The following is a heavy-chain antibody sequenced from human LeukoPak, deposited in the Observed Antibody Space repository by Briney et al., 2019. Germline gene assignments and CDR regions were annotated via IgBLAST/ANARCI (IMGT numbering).Heavy chain of an antibody. CDR2: ISGSGGST. D-gene: IGHD5-18*01. CDR1: GFTFSSYA. CDR3: AKIRGYRQGWFDP. Sequence: GGSRRLSCAASGFTFSSYAMSWVRRAPGKGLEWVSAISGSGGSTYYAYPVKGRFTISRDNSKNTLYLQMNSLRAEDTAVYYCAKIRGYRQGWFDPWGQGTLVTVSS. J-gene: IGHJ5*02. V-gene: IGHV3-23*01.